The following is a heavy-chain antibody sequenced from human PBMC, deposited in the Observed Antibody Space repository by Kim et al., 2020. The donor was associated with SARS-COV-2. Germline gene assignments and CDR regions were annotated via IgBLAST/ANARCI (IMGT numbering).Heavy chain of an antibody. CDR3: IGDYHNAMDL. J-gene: IGHJ6*02. CDR2: IKSDGSTT. CDR1: GFTFSSYW. Sequence: GGSLRLSCAASGFTFSSYWMHWVRQAPGTGLVWVSRIKSDGSTTTYADSVKGRFTISTDNAKNTLYLQMNSLSAEDTAVYYCIGDYHNAMDLWGQGTTVT. V-gene: IGHV3-74*03.